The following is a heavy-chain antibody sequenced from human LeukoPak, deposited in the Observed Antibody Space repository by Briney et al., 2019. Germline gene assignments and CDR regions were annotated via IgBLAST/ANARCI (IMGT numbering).Heavy chain of an antibody. J-gene: IGHJ4*02. CDR1: GFTFSSYD. Sequence: GGSLRLSCAASGFTFSSYDMHWVRQATGKGLEWASAIGTAGDTYYPGSVKGRFTISRENAKNSLYLQMNSLRAGDTAVYYCARGHYVGMRDYFDYWGQGTLVTVSS. CDR3: ARGHYVGMRDYFDY. V-gene: IGHV3-13*01. D-gene: IGHD3-16*01. CDR2: IGTAGDT.